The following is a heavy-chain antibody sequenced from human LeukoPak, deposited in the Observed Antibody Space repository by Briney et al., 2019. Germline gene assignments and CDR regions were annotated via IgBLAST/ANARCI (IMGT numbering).Heavy chain of an antibody. D-gene: IGHD1-26*01. V-gene: IGHV4-39*07. J-gene: IGHJ4*02. CDR3: ATEGLTVGAKGY. Sequence: SETLSLTCGVSGGPIKQGNYYWPWIRQPPGKGLEWLGTIYYNGASEYNWYLKGRLTLGLDTSNNQFSLKLTSVTAADTAFYYCATEGLTVGAKGYWGPGTLVTVSS. CDR1: GGPIKQGNYY. CDR2: IYYNGAS.